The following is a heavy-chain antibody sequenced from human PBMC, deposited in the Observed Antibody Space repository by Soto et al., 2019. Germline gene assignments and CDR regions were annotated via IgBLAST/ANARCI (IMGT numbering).Heavy chain of an antibody. V-gene: IGHV1-18*01. J-gene: IGHJ4*02. Sequence: EASVKVSCKASGYTFTSYGISWVRQAPGQGLEWMGWISAYNGNTNYAQKLQGRVTMTTDTSTSTAYMELRSLRSDDTAVYYCAREEGISQWPHGYFDYWGQGTLVTVSS. CDR1: GYTFTSYG. CDR3: AREEGISQWPHGYFDY. CDR2: ISAYNGNT. D-gene: IGHD6-19*01.